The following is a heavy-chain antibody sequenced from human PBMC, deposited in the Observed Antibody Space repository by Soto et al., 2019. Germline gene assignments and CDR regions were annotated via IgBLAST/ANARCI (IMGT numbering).Heavy chain of an antibody. CDR2: IWFDGSNK. D-gene: IGHD3-22*01. CDR1: GFTFSSYG. V-gene: IGHV3-33*01. J-gene: IGHJ4*02. Sequence: QVQLAESGGGVVQPGRSLRLSCVVSGFTFSSYGMHWVRQAPGKGLEWVAVIWFDGSNKYYADSVRGRFTIYRDNSKNTLYLQMNSLRAEDTAVYYCARDVSDYDSSGYFTYWGQGTLVTVSS. CDR3: ARDVSDYDSSGYFTY.